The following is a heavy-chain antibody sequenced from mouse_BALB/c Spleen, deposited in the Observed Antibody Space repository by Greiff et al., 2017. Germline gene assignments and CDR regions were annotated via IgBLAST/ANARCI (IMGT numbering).Heavy chain of an antibody. V-gene: IGHV5-17*02. D-gene: IGHD1-3*01. CDR2: ISSGSSTI. CDR1: GFTFSSFG. Sequence: EVQLVESGGGLVQPGGSRKLSCAASGFTFSSFGMHWVRQAPEKGLEWVAYISSGSSTIYYADTVKGRFTISRDNPKNTLFLLMTSLRSEDTAMYYCARYNRNYFDYWGQGTTLTVSS. CDR3: ARYNRNYFDY. J-gene: IGHJ2*01.